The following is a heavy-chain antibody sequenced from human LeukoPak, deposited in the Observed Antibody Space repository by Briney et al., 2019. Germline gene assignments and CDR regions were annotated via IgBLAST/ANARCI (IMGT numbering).Heavy chain of an antibody. CDR1: GYSISSGYY. CDR3: ARETGGYNFGFDY. CDR2: IYHSGST. J-gene: IGHJ4*02. Sequence: SETLSLTCTVSGYSISSGYYWGWIRQPPGKGLEWIGSIYHSGSTYYNPSLKSRVTISVDTSKNQFSLKLSSVTAADTAVYYCARETGGYNFGFDYWGQGTLVTVSS. V-gene: IGHV4-38-2*02. D-gene: IGHD5-24*01.